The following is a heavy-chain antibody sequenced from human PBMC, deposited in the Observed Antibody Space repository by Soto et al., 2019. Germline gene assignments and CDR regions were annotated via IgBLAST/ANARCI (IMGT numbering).Heavy chain of an antibody. J-gene: IGHJ5*02. V-gene: IGHV4-39*01. CDR1: GGSISTSRSY. Sequence: QLQLLESGPGLVKASETLSLTCNVSGGSISTSRSYWAWIRQPPGKGLEWLANIFYSGSTYYNPSPGSRVTVSVDTSKNEFSLKLRSVTAADSAVYYCARQPTTGDTDLWFDPWGQGTLVTVSS. CDR2: IFYSGST. CDR3: ARQPTTGDTDLWFDP. D-gene: IGHD2-21*01.